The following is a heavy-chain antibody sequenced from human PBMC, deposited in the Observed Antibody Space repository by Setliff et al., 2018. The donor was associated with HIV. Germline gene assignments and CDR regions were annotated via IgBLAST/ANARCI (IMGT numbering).Heavy chain of an antibody. V-gene: IGHV3-30*18. Sequence: SCAASGFTFSSYGMHWVRQAPGKGLEWVAVIWYDGSNKYYADSVKGRFTISRDNSKNTLYLQMNSLRAEDTAVYYCAKEGYCSGGSCYPLDWGQGTLVTVSS. CDR1: GFTFSSYG. J-gene: IGHJ4*02. CDR2: IWYDGSNK. CDR3: AKEGYCSGGSCYPLD. D-gene: IGHD2-15*01.